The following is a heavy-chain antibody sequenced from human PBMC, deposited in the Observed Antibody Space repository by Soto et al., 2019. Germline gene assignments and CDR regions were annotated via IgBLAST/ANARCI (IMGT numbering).Heavy chain of an antibody. Sequence: SETLSLTCAVSGYSISSGYYWGWIRQPPGKGLEWIGSIYHSGSTYYNPSLKSRVTISLDTSKNQFSLKLSSVTAADTAVYYCARAPGDLLNYFDYWGPGLLVTVSS. CDR2: IYHSGST. D-gene: IGHD7-27*01. J-gene: IGHJ4*02. CDR1: GYSISSGYY. V-gene: IGHV4-38-2*01. CDR3: ARAPGDLLNYFDY.